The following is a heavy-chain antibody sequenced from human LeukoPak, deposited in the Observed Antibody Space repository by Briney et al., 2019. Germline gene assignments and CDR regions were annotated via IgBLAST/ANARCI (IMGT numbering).Heavy chain of an antibody. CDR3: ARDSWGMDV. CDR1: GFTFSSYG. J-gene: IGHJ6*02. Sequence: GGSLRLSCAASGFTFSSYGMHWVRQAPGKGLEWVAVIWYDGSNKYYADSVKGRFTISRDNSKNTLFLQMNSLRAEDTAVYYCARDSWGMDVWGQGTTVTVSS. V-gene: IGHV3-33*01. CDR2: IWYDGSNK. D-gene: IGHD6-6*01.